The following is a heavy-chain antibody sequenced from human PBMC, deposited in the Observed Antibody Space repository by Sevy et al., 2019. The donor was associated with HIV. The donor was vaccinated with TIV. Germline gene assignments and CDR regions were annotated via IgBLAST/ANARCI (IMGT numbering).Heavy chain of an antibody. CDR2: ISSSNNYI. D-gene: IGHD6-6*01. CDR3: ARDLREYSSSSKYYFDY. J-gene: IGHJ4*02. Sequence: GGSLRLSCAASGFTFSSYSMNWVRQAPGKGLEWVSSISSSNNYIYYADSLKGHFTISRDNAKNSLYLQMNSLRAEDTAVYYCARDLREYSSSSKYYFDYWGQGILVTVSS. CDR1: GFTFSSYS. V-gene: IGHV3-21*01.